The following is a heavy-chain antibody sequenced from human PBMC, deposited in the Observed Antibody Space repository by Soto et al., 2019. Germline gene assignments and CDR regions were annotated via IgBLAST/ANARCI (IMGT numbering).Heavy chain of an antibody. J-gene: IGHJ3*02. CDR1: GGSISSSNW. V-gene: IGHV4-4*02. Sequence: QVQLQESGPGLVKPSGPLSLTCAVSGGSISSSNWWSWVRQHPGKGLEWIGEIYHSGSNNYNPSLKGRVTISENKSKNQFALKLSSVTAADTAVHYCARDGPYYYRSGTGDAFDSWGQGTMVTVSS. CDR2: IYHSGSN. D-gene: IGHD3-10*01. CDR3: ARDGPYYYRSGTGDAFDS.